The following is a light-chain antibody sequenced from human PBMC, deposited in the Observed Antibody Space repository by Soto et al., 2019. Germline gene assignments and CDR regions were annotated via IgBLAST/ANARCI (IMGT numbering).Light chain of an antibody. V-gene: IGLV1-40*01. J-gene: IGLJ1*01. CDR3: QSYDSTLSARYV. CDR1: SSNIEANYD. CDR2: GNS. Sequence: QAVVTQPPSVSGAPGQRVTISCTGSSSNIEANYDVHWYQQRPGTAPKLLIFGNSNRPSGVPDRFSGSKSGTSASLAITGLQAEDEGDYYCQSYDSTLSARYVFGTGTKLTVL.